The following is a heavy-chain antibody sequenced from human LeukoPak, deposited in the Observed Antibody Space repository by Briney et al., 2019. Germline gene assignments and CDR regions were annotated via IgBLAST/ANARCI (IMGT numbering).Heavy chain of an antibody. CDR1: GYTFTGYY. CDR3: ARDRYYYDSSGYFFRVFAFDI. V-gene: IGHV1-2*02. D-gene: IGHD3-22*01. Sequence: ASVKVSCKASGYTFTGYYMHWVRQAPGQGLEWMGWINPNSGGTNYAQKFQGRVTMTRDTSISTAYMELSRLRSDDTAVYYCARDRYYYDSSGYFFRVFAFDIWGLGTMVTVSS. CDR2: INPNSGGT. J-gene: IGHJ3*02.